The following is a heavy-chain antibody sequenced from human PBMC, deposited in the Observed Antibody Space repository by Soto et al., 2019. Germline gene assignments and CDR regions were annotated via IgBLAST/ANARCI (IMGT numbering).Heavy chain of an antibody. V-gene: IGHV3-23*01. CDR1: GFTFSSYA. J-gene: IGHJ3*02. CDR2: ISGSGGST. D-gene: IGHD3-22*01. CDR3: AKDFVTMIVVVIGAFDI. Sequence: GGSLRLSCAASGFTFSSYAMSWVRQAPGKGLEWVSAISGSGGSTYYADSVKGRFTISRDNSKNTLYLQMNSLRAEDTAVYYCAKDFVTMIVVVIGAFDIWGQVTIVTV.